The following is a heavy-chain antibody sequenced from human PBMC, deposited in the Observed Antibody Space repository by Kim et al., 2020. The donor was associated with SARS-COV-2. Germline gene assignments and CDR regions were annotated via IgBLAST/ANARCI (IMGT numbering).Heavy chain of an antibody. CDR2: IDPSDSST. V-gene: IGHV5-10-1*01. CDR3: ASMGMIIEGSGGY. J-gene: IGHJ4*02. CDR1: GYTFINYW. D-gene: IGHD3-22*01. Sequence: GESLKISCKGSGYTFINYWMNWVRHTPGKGLEWVGKIDPSDSSTHYSPSFQGHVTMSVDASISTAYLEWSGLKASDTAIYYCASMGMIIEGSGGYWGQGTLVTVSS.